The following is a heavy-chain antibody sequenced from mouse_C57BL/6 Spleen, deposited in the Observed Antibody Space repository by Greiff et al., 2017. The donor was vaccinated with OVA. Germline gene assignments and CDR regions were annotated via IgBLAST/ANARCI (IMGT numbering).Heavy chain of an antibody. V-gene: IGHV5-9*01. CDR3: ARAPITTVVAGPWYFDV. J-gene: IGHJ1*03. CDR1: GFTFSSYT. D-gene: IGHD1-1*01. Sequence: EVMLVESGGGLVKPGGSLKLSCAASGFTFSSYTMSWVRQTPEKRLEWVATISGGGGNTYYPDSVKGRFTITRDNASSTVYLQMSSLRSEDTALYYCARAPITTVVAGPWYFDVWGKGTTVTVSS. CDR2: ISGGGGNT.